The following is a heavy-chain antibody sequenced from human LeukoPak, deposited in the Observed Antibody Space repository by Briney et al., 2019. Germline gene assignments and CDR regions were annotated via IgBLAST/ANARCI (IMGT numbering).Heavy chain of an antibody. Sequence: SETLSLTCSGSGGSITTSYWSWIRQPPGKGLEWIRYIYYTGSANYNPSLRSRVTISVDPSHNQFFSKLNSVTAADTAVYYCAREGVAGTPWWYFDLWGRGTLVTVSS. V-gene: IGHV4-59*01. CDR2: IYYTGSA. D-gene: IGHD6-19*01. CDR1: GGSITTSY. CDR3: AREGVAGTPWWYFDL. J-gene: IGHJ2*01.